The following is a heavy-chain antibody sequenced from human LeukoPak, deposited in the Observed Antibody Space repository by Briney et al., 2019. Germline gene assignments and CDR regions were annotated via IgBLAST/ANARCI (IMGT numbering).Heavy chain of an antibody. V-gene: IGHV1-69*13. D-gene: IGHD3-10*01. Sequence: SVKVSCKASGGTFSSYAISWVRQAPGQGLEWMGGIIPIFGTADYAQKFQGRVTITADESTSTAYMELSSLRAEDTAVYYCARVSGAGYYGSGSYTPYFDYWGQGTLITVSS. CDR2: IIPIFGTA. J-gene: IGHJ4*02. CDR3: ARVSGAGYYGSGSYTPYFDY. CDR1: GGTFSSYA.